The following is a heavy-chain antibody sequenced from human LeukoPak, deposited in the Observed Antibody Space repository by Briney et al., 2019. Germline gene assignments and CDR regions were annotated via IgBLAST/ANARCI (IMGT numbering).Heavy chain of an antibody. CDR3: ARGVGGADY. J-gene: IGHJ4*02. CDR2: IKEDGSEK. Sequence: PGGSLRLSCAASGFTYSSYWMSWVRQAPGKGLEWVANIKEDGSEKYYVDSVKGRFTISRDNARNSLYLQMNSLRAEDTAVYYCARGVGGADYWGQGTLVTVSS. V-gene: IGHV3-7*01. CDR1: GFTYSSYW. D-gene: IGHD2-21*01.